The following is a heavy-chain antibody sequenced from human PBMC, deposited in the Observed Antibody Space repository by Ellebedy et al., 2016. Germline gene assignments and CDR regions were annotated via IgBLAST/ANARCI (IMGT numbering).Heavy chain of an antibody. Sequence: GESLKISXAASGFTFSRHATHWIRRAPGKGLEWVAAVLDDGIDKNYRDSVKGRFTISRDNSKNRVYLQINSLKVEDTAAYFCARGRSSGYDLDVWGQGTTVTVSS. J-gene: IGHJ6*02. V-gene: IGHV3-30-3*01. CDR2: VLDDGIDK. D-gene: IGHD3-22*01. CDR3: ARGRSSGYDLDV. CDR1: GFTFSRHA.